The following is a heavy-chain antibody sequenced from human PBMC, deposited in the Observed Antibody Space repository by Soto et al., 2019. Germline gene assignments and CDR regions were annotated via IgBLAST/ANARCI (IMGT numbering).Heavy chain of an antibody. V-gene: IGHV4-39*01. CDR1: GGSISSSSYY. D-gene: IGHD6-13*01. CDR3: ASIRIAAAGNYYYGMDV. Sequence: SETLSLTCTVSGGSISSSSYYWGWIRQPPGKGLEWIGSIYYSGSTYYNPSLKSRVTISVDTSKNQFSLKLSSVTASDTAVYYCASIRIAAAGNYYYGMDVWGQGTPVTVS. CDR2: IYYSGST. J-gene: IGHJ6*02.